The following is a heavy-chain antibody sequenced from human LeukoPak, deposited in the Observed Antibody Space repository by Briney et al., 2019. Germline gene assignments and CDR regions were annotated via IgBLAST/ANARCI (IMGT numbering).Heavy chain of an antibody. CDR2: ISSSSDI. CDR1: GFTFSSDS. J-gene: IGHJ4*02. D-gene: IGHD5-18*01. V-gene: IGHV3-21*01. Sequence: GGSLRLFCAASGFTFSSDSMNWVRQAPGKGLEWLSSISSSSDINYADSVKGRFTISRDNAKNSLYLQMNGLRAEDTAVYYCARAFDTPMAESSHYWGQGTLVTVSS. CDR3: ARAFDTPMAESSHY.